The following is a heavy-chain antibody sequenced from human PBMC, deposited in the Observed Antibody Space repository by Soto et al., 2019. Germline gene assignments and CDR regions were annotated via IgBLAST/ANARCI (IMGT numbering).Heavy chain of an antibody. D-gene: IGHD1-26*01. CDR3: ARAVRGSYYDY. J-gene: IGHJ4*02. Sequence: QVQLQESGPGLVKPSQTLSLTCTVSGGSISSGDYYWSWIRQPPGKGLEGIGYIFYGGSTYYNPSLKSRVTMSVDTSKNQFSLKLSSVTAADTAVYYCARAVRGSYYDYWGQGTLVTVSS. V-gene: IGHV4-30-4*01. CDR2: IFYGGST. CDR1: GGSISSGDYY.